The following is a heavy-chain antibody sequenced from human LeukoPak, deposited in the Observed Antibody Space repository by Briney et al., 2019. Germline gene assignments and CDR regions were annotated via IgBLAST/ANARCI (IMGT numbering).Heavy chain of an antibody. CDR1: GFTFSSYD. CDR3: ARPTGYYDSSGYYPQYFQH. CDR2: INSDGSST. Sequence: PGGSLRLSCAASGFTFSSYDMHWVRQATGKGLEWVSRINSDGSSTSYADSVKGRFTISRDNAKNTLYLQMNSLRAEDTAVYYCARPTGYYDSSGYYPQYFQHWGQDTLVTVSS. D-gene: IGHD3-22*01. V-gene: IGHV3-74*01. J-gene: IGHJ1*01.